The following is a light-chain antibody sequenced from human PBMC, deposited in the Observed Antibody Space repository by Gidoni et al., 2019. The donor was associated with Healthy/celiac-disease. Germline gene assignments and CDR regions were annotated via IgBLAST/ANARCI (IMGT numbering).Light chain of an antibody. J-gene: IGKJ5*01. CDR2: DAS. V-gene: IGKV3-11*01. CDR1: QSVSSY. CDR3: QQRSNWPPIT. Sequence: EIVLTQSPATLSLSPGERATLSCRASQSVSSYLAWYQQKPGQAPRLRIYDASNRATGIPARFSGSGSGTDFTLTFSSLEPEDFAVYYCQQRSNWPPITFGQGTRLEIK.